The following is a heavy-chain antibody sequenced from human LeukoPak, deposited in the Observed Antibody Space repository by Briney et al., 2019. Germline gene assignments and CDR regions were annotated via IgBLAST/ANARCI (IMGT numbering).Heavy chain of an antibody. CDR3: ARFSRITWGDWGDAFDT. V-gene: IGHV4-34*01. D-gene: IGHD2-21*02. CDR1: GGSFSDYF. Sequence: PSETLSLTCSVYGGSFSDYFWSWIRQSPGKGLEWIGEIDDGGNTNYNPSLISRVIVSMEKSKKQFSLVMRSVTAADTAVYYCARFSRITWGDWGDAFDTWGQGTTVIVSS. J-gene: IGHJ3*02. CDR2: IDDGGNT.